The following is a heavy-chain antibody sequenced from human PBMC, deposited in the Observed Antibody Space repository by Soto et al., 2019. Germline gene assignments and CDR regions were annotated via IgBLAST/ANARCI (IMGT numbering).Heavy chain of an antibody. CDR2: ISYDGSNK. CDR3: ARGAGLDP. J-gene: IGHJ5*02. V-gene: IGHV3-30-3*01. CDR1: GFTFSSYA. Sequence: QVQLVESGGGVVQPGRSLRLSCAASGFTFSSYAMHWVRQAPGKGLEWVAVISYDGSNKYYADSVKGRFTISRDNSKNTLYLQMNSQRAEDTAVYYCARGAGLDPWGQGTLVTVSS.